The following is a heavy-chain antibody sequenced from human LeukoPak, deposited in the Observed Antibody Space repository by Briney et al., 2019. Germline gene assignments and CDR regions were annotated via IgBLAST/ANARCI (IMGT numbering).Heavy chain of an antibody. D-gene: IGHD6-19*01. V-gene: IGHV1-46*01. CDR1: GYTFTRYY. Sequence: ASVKVSCKASGYTFTRYYMHWVRQAPGQGLEWMGIINPSGGSTSYAQKFQGRVTMTRDTSTSTVYMELSSLRADDTAVYYCAKPISGGLAVTADWFDPWGQGTLVVVSS. CDR3: AKPISGGLAVTADWFDP. J-gene: IGHJ5*01. CDR2: INPSGGST.